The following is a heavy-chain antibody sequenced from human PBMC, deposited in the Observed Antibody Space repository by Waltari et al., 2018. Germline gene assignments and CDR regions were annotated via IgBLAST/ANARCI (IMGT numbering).Heavy chain of an antibody. CDR2: MKPNSGNT. CDR1: GYTFSTYD. J-gene: IGHJ4*02. CDR3: ARGSRLGSGTFFPTATDN. Sequence: QVQLVQSGAEVTEPGASVKVSCKASGYTFSTYDINRVRQATGQGLEWMGWMKPNSGNTGYAPKFQGRVTMTRDTSISTAYMELSSLRSDDTAVYYCARGSRLGSGTFFPTATDNWAQGTPVTVSS. V-gene: IGHV1-8*01. D-gene: IGHD3-10*01.